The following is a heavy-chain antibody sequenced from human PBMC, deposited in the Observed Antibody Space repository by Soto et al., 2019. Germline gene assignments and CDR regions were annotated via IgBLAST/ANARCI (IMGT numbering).Heavy chain of an antibody. V-gene: IGHV4-34*01. Sequence: SETLSLTCAVYGGSFSGYYWSWIRQPPGKGLEWIGEINHSGSTNYNPSLKSRVTISVDTSKNQFSLKLSSVTAADTAVYYCARGAVRGVIITNWFDPWGQGTLVTVSS. CDR2: INHSGST. CDR1: GGSFSGYY. D-gene: IGHD3-10*01. J-gene: IGHJ5*02. CDR3: ARGAVRGVIITNWFDP.